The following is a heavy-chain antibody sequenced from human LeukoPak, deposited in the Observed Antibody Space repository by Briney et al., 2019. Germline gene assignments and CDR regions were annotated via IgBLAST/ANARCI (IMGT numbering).Heavy chain of an antibody. D-gene: IGHD4-17*01. CDR3: ARDHGIYDGNTVLGWFDP. V-gene: IGHV4-38-2*02. J-gene: IGHJ5*02. CDR1: GYSISSGYY. CDR2: IYHSGST. Sequence: SQTLSLNCTVSGYSISSGYYWGWIRQPPGKGPEWIGRIYHSGSTYYNPSLKSRVTISVDTSKQQFSLNLSSVTSAHRAVYYCARDHGIYDGNTVLGWFDPGGQGTLVTVSA.